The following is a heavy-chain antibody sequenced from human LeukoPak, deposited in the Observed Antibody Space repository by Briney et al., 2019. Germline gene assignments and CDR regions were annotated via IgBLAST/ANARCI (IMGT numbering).Heavy chain of an antibody. CDR2: IYYSGST. CDR1: GGSISSYY. D-gene: IGHD6-6*01. CDR3: ARDLRSIAARPRYYYYMDV. Sequence: SETLSLTCTVSGGSISSYYWSWIRQPPGKGLEWIGYIYYSGSTNYNPSLKSRVTISVDTSKNQFSLKLSSVTAADTAVYYCARDLRSIAARPRYYYYMDVWGKGTTVTVTS. J-gene: IGHJ6*03. V-gene: IGHV4-59*01.